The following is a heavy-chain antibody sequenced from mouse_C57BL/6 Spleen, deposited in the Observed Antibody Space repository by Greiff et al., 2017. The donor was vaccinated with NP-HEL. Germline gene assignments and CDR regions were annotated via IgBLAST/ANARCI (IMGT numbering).Heavy chain of an antibody. Sequence: EVKLMDSGGGLVQPGGSLSLSCAASGFTFTDYYMSWVRQPPGKALEWLGFIRNKANGYTTEYSASVKGRFTISRDNSQSILYLQMNALRAEDSATYYCARSLSPMDYWGQGTSVTVSS. V-gene: IGHV7-3*01. CDR2: IRNKANGYTT. J-gene: IGHJ4*01. CDR1: GFTFTDYY. CDR3: ARSLSPMDY. D-gene: IGHD1-2*01.